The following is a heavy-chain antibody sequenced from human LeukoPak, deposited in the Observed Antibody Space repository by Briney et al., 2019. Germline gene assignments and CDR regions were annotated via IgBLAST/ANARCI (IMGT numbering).Heavy chain of an antibody. CDR3: TRGYAGIDY. CDR1: GFTFSSYW. D-gene: IGHD3-10*01. CDR2: IKQDGSEK. J-gene: IGHJ4*02. Sequence: PGGSLRLSCAAAGFTFSSYWMSWVRQAPGKGLEWVANIKQDGSEKYYVDSVKGRFTISRDNAKNSLYLQINSLRAEDTAVYYCTRGYAGIDYWGQGTLVTVSS. V-gene: IGHV3-7*04.